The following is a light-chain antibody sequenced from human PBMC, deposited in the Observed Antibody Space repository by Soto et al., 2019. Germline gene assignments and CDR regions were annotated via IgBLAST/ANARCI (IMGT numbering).Light chain of an antibody. J-gene: IGKJ4*01. CDR2: AAS. CDR1: QGIRND. CDR3: QQYNNWPRAT. V-gene: IGKV1-6*01. Sequence: AIQMTQSPSSLSASVGDRVTITCRASQGIRNDLGLYQQKPGKAPKRLIYAASSLQSGVPSRFSGSGSGTDFTLTISSLQSEDSAVYYCQQYNNWPRATFGGGTLV.